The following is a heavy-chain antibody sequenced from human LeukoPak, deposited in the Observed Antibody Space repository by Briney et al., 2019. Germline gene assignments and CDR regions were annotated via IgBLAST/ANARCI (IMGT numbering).Heavy chain of an antibody. CDR3: AVETTVTNWFDP. D-gene: IGHD4-17*01. Sequence: SETLSLTCTVSGGSVSSGSYYWSWIRQPPGKGLEWIGYIYYSGSTSYNPSLKSRVTISVDTSKNQFSLKLSSVTAADTAVYYCAVETTVTNWFDPWGQGTLVTVSS. V-gene: IGHV4-61*01. CDR1: GGSVSSGSYY. CDR2: IYYSGST. J-gene: IGHJ5*02.